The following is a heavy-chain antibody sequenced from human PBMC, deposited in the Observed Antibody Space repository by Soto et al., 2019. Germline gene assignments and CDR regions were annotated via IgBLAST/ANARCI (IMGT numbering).Heavy chain of an antibody. CDR2: IYESGST. J-gene: IGHJ4*02. D-gene: IGHD6-19*01. CDR1: GFSISSGYY. Sequence: PSEALSLTCAVSGFSISSGYYWGWIRQPPGKGLEWIGSIYESGSTYYNPSLKSRVTISVDTSKNQFSLKVRSMTDADTAVYYCARRYSSGWSGYLDYWGQGALVTVS. CDR3: ARRYSSGWSGYLDY. V-gene: IGHV4-38-2*01.